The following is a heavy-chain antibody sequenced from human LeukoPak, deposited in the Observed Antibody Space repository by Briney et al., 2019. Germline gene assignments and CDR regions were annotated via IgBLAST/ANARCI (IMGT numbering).Heavy chain of an antibody. CDR1: GYSFTSYW. V-gene: IGHV5-10-1*01. CDR3: ASQGWIAAAGTDYGGPGWFDP. D-gene: IGHD6-13*01. J-gene: IGHJ5*02. CDR2: IDPSDSYT. Sequence: GESLKISCKGSGYSFTSYWISRVRQMPGKGLEWMGRIDPSDSYTNYSPSFQGHVTISADKSISTAYLQWSSLKASDTAMYYCASQGWIAAAGTDYGGPGWFDPWGQGTLVTVSS.